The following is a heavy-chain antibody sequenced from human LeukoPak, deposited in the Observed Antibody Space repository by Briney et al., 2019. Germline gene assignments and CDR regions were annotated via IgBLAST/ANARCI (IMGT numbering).Heavy chain of an antibody. CDR2: IYYSGST. CDR1: GGSISSGDYY. CDR3: ARERSGSGPYYYYMDV. D-gene: IGHD6-25*01. J-gene: IGHJ6*03. Sequence: SETLSLTCTVAGGSISSGDYYWSCIRQPPGKGLECIGYIYYSGSTYYNPSLKSRVTISVDTSKNQFSLKLSSVTAEDTAVYYCARERSGSGPYYYYMDVSGKGTPVTVSS. V-gene: IGHV4-30-4*08.